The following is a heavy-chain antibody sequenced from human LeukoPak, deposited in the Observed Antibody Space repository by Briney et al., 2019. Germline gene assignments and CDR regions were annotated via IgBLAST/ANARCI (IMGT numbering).Heavy chain of an antibody. CDR2: IYTSGST. CDR3: ARDSPYDSSGYTTFDY. V-gene: IGHV4-4*07. J-gene: IGHJ4*02. CDR1: GGSISSYY. D-gene: IGHD3-22*01. Sequence: PSETLSLTCTVSGGSISSYYWSWIRQPAGKGLEWIGRIYTSGSTNYNPSLKSRVTMSVDTSKNQFSLKLSSVTAADTAVYYCARDSPYDSSGYTTFDYWGQGTLVTVSS.